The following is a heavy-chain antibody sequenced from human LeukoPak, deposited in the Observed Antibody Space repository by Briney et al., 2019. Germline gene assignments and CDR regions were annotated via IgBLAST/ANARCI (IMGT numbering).Heavy chain of an antibody. J-gene: IGHJ4*02. CDR2: ISNSGNT. D-gene: IGHD3-10*01. Sequence: PGGSLRLSCVVSGFTVSSYGVTWVRQAPGKGLEWVSGISNSGNTYYTDSVKGRFTLSSDNSKNTLYLEMNSLRTEDTAVYYGAKWDGFGSDWGQGTLVTVSS. CDR3: AKWDGFGSD. CDR1: GFTVSSYG. V-gene: IGHV3-23*01.